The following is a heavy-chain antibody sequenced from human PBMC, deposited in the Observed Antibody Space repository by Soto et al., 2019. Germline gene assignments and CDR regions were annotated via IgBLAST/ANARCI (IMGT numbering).Heavy chain of an antibody. CDR2: ISGSAGST. CDR1: GFTFSSYA. J-gene: IGHJ6*02. Sequence: EVQLLESGGGLVQPGGSLRLSCAASGFTFSSYAMSWVRQAPGQGLDWVSAISGSAGSTYYADSVKGRFTISRDHSKNTLYLQMNSLRAEDTAVYYCASAAREYYYYGMDVWGQGTTVTVSS. CDR3: ASAAREYYYYGMDV. V-gene: IGHV3-23*01.